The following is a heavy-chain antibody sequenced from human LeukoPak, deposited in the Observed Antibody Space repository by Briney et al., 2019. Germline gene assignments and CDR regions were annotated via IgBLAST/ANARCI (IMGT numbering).Heavy chain of an antibody. J-gene: IGHJ3*02. CDR1: GFTFRKYW. D-gene: IGHD2-21*01. CDR2: INPDDGST. V-gene: IGHV3-74*01. Sequence: GGSLRLSCAASGFTFRKYWLHWVRQAPGKGLVWVSRINPDDGSTSYADSVKGRFTISRDNAKSTLYLQMNSLRAEDTAVYYCLTIVETDLDAFDIWGQGTKVTVSS. CDR3: LTIVETDLDAFDI.